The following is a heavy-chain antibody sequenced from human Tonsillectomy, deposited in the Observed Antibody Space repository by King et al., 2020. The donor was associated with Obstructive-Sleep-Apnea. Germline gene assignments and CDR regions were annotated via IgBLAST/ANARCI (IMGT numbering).Heavy chain of an antibody. CDR2: LSGRGGCR. D-gene: IGHD6-19*01. CDR1: GFTFSSYA. V-gene: IGHV3-23*04. CDR3: AKDRKNIAVAGTDL. Sequence: VQLVDAGGGLVQPGGSLRLSCAASGFTFSSYALSCGRQAPGKGLGGGLGLSGRGGCRFFADSVKGRFTISRDNSKNTLDLQMNSLRAEDTAVYYCAKDRKNIAVAGTDLWGQGTLVTVSS. J-gene: IGHJ4*02.